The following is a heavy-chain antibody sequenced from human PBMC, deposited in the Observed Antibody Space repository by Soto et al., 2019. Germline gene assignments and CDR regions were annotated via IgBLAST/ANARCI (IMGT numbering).Heavy chain of an antibody. CDR1: GGSISSGGYY. Sequence: QVQLQESGPGLVKPSQTLSLTCTVSGGSISSGGYYWSWIRQHPGKGLEWIGYIYYSGSTYYNPSLKGRVTIAVDTSKNQFSLKLSSVTAADTAVYYCAREKHYSSSWYGRVWYFDLWGRGTLVTVSS. D-gene: IGHD6-13*01. V-gene: IGHV4-31*03. CDR3: AREKHYSSSWYGRVWYFDL. J-gene: IGHJ2*01. CDR2: IYYSGST.